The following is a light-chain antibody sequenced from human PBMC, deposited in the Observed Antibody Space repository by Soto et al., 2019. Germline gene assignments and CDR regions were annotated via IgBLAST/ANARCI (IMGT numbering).Light chain of an antibody. CDR1: QGINKD. V-gene: IGKV1-17*03. Sequence: DIQMTQSPSVMSASVGDRVTITCRASQGINKDLVWFQQKPGKVPKRLIYDASSLQIGVPSRFSGSGSGTDFTLTINNLQPEDFATYYGLQHSYYPRTFGQGTKLDFK. CDR3: LQHSYYPRT. CDR2: DAS. J-gene: IGKJ2*01.